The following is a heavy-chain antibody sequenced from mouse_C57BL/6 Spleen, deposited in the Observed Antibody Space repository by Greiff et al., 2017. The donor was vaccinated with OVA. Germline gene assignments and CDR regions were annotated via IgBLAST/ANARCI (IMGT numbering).Heavy chain of an antibody. Sequence: EVQLQQSGAELVRPGASVKLSCTASGFNIKDYYMHWVKQRPEQGLEWIGRIDPEDGDTEYAPKFQGKATMTADTSSNTASRQLSSLTSVYTAVYYCTTSAYGISYWYFDVWGTGTTVTVSS. D-gene: IGHD1-1*01. CDR3: TTSAYGISYWYFDV. CDR1: GFNIKDYY. V-gene: IGHV14-1*01. J-gene: IGHJ1*03. CDR2: IDPEDGDT.